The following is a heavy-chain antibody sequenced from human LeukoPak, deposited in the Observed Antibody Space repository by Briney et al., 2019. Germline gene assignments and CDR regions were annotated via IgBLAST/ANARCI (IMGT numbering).Heavy chain of an antibody. CDR1: GNTFTNYY. V-gene: IGHV1-46*01. CDR3: AGYHPDTADDY. D-gene: IGHD5-18*01. CDR2: INPSGGST. J-gene: IGHJ4*02. Sequence: ASVKVSCKASGNTFTNYYMYWVRQAPGQGLEWVGLINPSGGSTNYAQKFQGRVTVTRDMSTSTVYMEVNSLRSDDTAVYYCAGYHPDTADDYWGQGTLVTVSS.